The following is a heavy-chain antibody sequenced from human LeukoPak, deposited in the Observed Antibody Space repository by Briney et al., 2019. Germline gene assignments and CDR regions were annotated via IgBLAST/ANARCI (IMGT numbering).Heavy chain of an antibody. CDR2: FCNSGST. J-gene: IGHJ3*02. V-gene: IGHV4-59*08. D-gene: IGHD3-22*01. Sequence: SETLSLTCTVSGGSISNYYWTWIRQPPGKGLDWIGSFCNSGSTNYNPSLKSRVTISVDTSENQLSLELTSVTAADTAVYYCVGAKQWLSFDIWGQGTVVTVSS. CDR1: GGSISNYY. CDR3: VGAKQWLSFDI.